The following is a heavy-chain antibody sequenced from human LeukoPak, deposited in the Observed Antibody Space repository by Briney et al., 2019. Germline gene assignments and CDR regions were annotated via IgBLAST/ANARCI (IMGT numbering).Heavy chain of an antibody. D-gene: IGHD5-12*01. V-gene: IGHV1-69*13. CDR2: IIPIFGTA. CDR3: ARVPAVATIGLGWFDP. Sequence: GASVKVSCKASGGTFISYAISWVQQAPGQGLEWMGGIIPIFGTANYAQKFQGRVTITADESTSTAYMELSSLRSEDTAVYYCARVPAVATIGLGWFDPWGQGTLVTVSS. J-gene: IGHJ5*02. CDR1: GGTFISYA.